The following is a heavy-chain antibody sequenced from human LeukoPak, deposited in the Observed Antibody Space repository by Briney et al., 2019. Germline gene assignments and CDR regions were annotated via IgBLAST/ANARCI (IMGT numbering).Heavy chain of an antibody. V-gene: IGHV3-48*01. Sequence: GGSLRLSCAASRFTFSSYSMNWVRQAPGKGLEWVSYISSSSSSIYYADSVKGRFTISRDNAKNSLYLQMNSLRAEDTAVYYCARVLRYCSGGNCYSGGLGYMDVWGKGTTVTISS. D-gene: IGHD2-15*01. J-gene: IGHJ6*03. CDR2: ISSSSSSI. CDR1: RFTFSSYS. CDR3: ARVLRYCSGGNCYSGGLGYMDV.